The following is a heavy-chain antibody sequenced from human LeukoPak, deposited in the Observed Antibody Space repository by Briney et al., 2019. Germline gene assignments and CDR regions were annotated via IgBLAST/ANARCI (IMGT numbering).Heavy chain of an antibody. CDR1: GGSISSYY. Sequence: SETLSLTCTVSGGSISSYYWSWIRQPAGKGLEWIGRIYTSGSTNYNPSLKSRVTMSVDTSKNQFSLKLSSVTAADTALYYCARDPRIAVAATLFDYWGQGTLVTVSS. J-gene: IGHJ4*02. D-gene: IGHD6-19*01. CDR2: IYTSGST. V-gene: IGHV4-4*07. CDR3: ARDPRIAVAATLFDY.